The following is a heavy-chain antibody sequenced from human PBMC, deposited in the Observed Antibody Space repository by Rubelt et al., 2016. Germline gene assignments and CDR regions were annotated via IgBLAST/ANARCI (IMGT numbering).Heavy chain of an antibody. CDR2: ISYDGSNK. CDR3: ARALRTTIFGVATALDAFDI. D-gene: IGHD3-3*01. Sequence: GFTFSSYAMHWVRQAPGKGLEWVAVISYDGSNKYYADSVKGRFTISRDNSKNTLYLQMNSLRAEDTAVYYCARALRTTIFGVATALDAFDIWAKGQWSPSLQ. CDR1: GFTFSSYA. J-gene: IGHJ3*02. V-gene: IGHV3-30*04.